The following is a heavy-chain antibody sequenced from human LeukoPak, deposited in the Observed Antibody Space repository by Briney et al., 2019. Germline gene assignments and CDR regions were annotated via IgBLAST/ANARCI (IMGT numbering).Heavy chain of an antibody. CDR3: ASEGYCSSTSCRDY. J-gene: IGHJ4*02. Sequence: GSXXLSCXASGFTFSSYSMNWVRQAPGKGLEWVSSISSSSSYIYYADSVKGRFTISRDNAKNSLYLQMNSLRAEDTAVYYCASEGYCSSTSCRDYWGQGTLVTVSS. V-gene: IGHV3-21*01. CDR2: ISSSSSYI. CDR1: GFTFSSYS. D-gene: IGHD2-2*01.